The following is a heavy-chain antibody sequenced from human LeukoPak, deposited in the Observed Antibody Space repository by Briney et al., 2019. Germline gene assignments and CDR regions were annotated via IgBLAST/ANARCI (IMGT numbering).Heavy chain of an antibody. CDR1: GGSISSGSYF. CDR2: IYTRGNT. D-gene: IGHD6-13*01. CDR3: ARDLTGASAGTIDY. V-gene: IGHV4-61*02. J-gene: IGHJ4*02. Sequence: PSQTLSLTCTVSGGSISSGSYFWPWIRQPAGKGLEWIGRIYTRGNTNYNPSLKSRVTMSIDTSKNQFSLKLSSVSAADTAVYYCARDLTGASAGTIDYWGQGTLVTVSS.